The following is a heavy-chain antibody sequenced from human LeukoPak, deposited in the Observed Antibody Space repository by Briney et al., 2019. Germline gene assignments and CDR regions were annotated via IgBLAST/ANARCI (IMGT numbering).Heavy chain of an antibody. V-gene: IGHV3-33*01. Sequence: GRSLRLSCAASGFTFSSYGMHWVRQAPGKGLEWVAVIWYDGSNKYYADSVKGRFTISRDNSKNTLYLQMNSLRAEDTAVYYCARDRATPYDFWSGYYTSGGLDYWGQGTLVTVSS. D-gene: IGHD3-3*01. J-gene: IGHJ4*02. CDR1: GFTFSSYG. CDR3: ARDRATPYDFWSGYYTSGGLDY. CDR2: IWYDGSNK.